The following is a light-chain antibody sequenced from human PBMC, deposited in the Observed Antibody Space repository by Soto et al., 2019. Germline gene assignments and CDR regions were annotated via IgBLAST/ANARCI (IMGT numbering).Light chain of an antibody. Sequence: DIQMTQSPSSLSASVGDRVIITCRASQSISDYLNWYQHIPGKAPKLLIYAASNLQSGVPSRFSGSRSGTDFTLTISSLQPEDFATHYCQQSYSTPLTFGGGTKVEIK. V-gene: IGKV1-39*01. CDR3: QQSYSTPLT. CDR1: QSISDY. CDR2: AAS. J-gene: IGKJ4*01.